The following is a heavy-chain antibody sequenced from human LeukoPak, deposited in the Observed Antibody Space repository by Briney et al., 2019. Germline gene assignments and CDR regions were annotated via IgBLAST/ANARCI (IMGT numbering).Heavy chain of an antibody. CDR1: GFTFSSYS. D-gene: IGHD6-13*01. CDR2: ISSSSSYI. J-gene: IGHJ4*02. V-gene: IGHV3-21*01. CDR3: ARDPGIAAAGTVGYFDY. Sequence: GGSLRLSCAASGFTFSSYSMNWVRQAPGKGLEWVSSISSSSSYIYYADSVKGRFTISRDNAKNSLYLQMNSLRAEDTAVYYCARDPGIAAAGTVGYFDYWGQGTLVTVSS.